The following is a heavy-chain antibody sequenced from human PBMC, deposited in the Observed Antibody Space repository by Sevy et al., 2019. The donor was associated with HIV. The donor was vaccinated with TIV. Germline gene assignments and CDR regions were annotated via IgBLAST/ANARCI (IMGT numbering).Heavy chain of an antibody. CDR1: GFTFIAYS. Sequence: GGSLRLPFAASGFTFIAYSMNWVRQAPGKGLEWVSYISSSSGTIYYADSVKGQFTISRDNAKGSLYLQMNGLRAEDTAVYYCARAGGDCYSKNECWFVSWGQGTLVTVSS. V-gene: IGHV3-48*01. CDR3: ARAGGDCYSKNECWFVS. D-gene: IGHD2-21*01. CDR2: ISSSSGTI. J-gene: IGHJ5*01.